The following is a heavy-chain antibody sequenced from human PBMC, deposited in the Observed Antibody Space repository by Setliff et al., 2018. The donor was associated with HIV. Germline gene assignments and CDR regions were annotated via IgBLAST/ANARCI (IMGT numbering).Heavy chain of an antibody. CDR1: GYSFSDYY. Sequence: AASVKVSCKASGYSFSDYYIHWVRPAPGHGFQWMGWISPKYGGTNYAQKLQGRVTMTTDTSTSTAYMELRSLRSDDTAVYYCARRGRHAAPGITYNLDYWGQGTLVTVSS. CDR3: ARRGRHAAPGITYNLDY. D-gene: IGHD6-13*01. V-gene: IGHV1-18*04. CDR2: ISPKYGGT. J-gene: IGHJ4*02.